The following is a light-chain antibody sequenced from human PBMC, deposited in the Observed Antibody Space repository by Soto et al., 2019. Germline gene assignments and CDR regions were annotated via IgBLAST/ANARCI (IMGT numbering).Light chain of an antibody. CDR1: QSVGTY. CDR2: DAS. Sequence: EIVLTQSPATLSLSPGERATLSCRASQSVGTYLGWYQHKPGQAPRLLIHDASNRAPGIPTRFSGSGSGTDCTLTISSLELEDFAVYYCQQRNNWPPWTFGQGTKVEIK. V-gene: IGKV3-11*01. CDR3: QQRNNWPPWT. J-gene: IGKJ1*01.